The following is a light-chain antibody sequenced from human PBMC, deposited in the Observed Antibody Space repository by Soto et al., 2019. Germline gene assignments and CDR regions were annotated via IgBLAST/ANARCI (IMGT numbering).Light chain of an antibody. CDR3: QQYNNWRQT. Sequence: IVMTRSPATLSVSPGERATLSCMASQRGSSNVAWYQQKPGQAPRLLLYGASARATGVPARFSGSGSGTQFTLTISSLQSEDFAVYYCQQYNNWRQTFGQGTKVDIK. J-gene: IGKJ1*01. V-gene: IGKV3-15*01. CDR2: GAS. CDR1: QRGSSN.